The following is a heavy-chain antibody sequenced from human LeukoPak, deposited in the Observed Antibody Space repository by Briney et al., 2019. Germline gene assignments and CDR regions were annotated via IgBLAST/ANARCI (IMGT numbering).Heavy chain of an antibody. D-gene: IGHD4-23*01. V-gene: IGHV4-38-2*02. J-gene: IGHJ3*01. CDR3: ATLYGGRSDSFDV. CDR2: IYHTGIT. CDR1: GYSISSGFY. Sequence: SETLSLTCTVSGYSISSGFYWGWIRQPPGKGLEWIGCIYHTGITYYNSSLKSRVAISIDTSENQFSLKVNSVTAVDTAVYYCATLYGGRSDSFDVWGQGTMVTVSS.